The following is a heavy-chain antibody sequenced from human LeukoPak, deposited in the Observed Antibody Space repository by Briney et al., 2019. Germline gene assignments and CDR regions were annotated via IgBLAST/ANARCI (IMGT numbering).Heavy chain of an antibody. D-gene: IGHD3-22*01. CDR3: AKVGNYYDSSGYCPFDY. CDR2: ITSDGSSS. CDR1: GFTFSSYW. V-gene: IGHV3-74*01. J-gene: IGHJ4*02. Sequence: GGSLRLSCAASGFTFSSYWMHWVRQVPGKGLVWVSRITSDGSSSSYADSVKGRFTISRDNAKNTLYLQMNSLRAEDTAVYYCAKVGNYYDSSGYCPFDYWGQGTLVTVSS.